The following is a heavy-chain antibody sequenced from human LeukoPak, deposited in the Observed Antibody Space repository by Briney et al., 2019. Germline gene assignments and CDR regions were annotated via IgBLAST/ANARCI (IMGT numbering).Heavy chain of an antibody. J-gene: IGHJ4*02. CDR3: ASVGDGTFDY. D-gene: IGHD2-21*01. V-gene: IGHV4-59*01. CDR1: GGSISSYY. CDR2: IYYSGST. Sequence: SETLSLTCTVSGGSISSYYWSWIQQPPGKGLEWIGYIYYSGSTNYNPSLKSRVTISVDTSKNQYSLKLSSVTAADTAVYYCASVGDGTFDYWGQGTLVTVSS.